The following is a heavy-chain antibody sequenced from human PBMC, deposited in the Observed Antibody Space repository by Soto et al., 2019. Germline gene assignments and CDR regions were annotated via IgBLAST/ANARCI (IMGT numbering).Heavy chain of an antibody. V-gene: IGHV3-23*01. Sequence: PGGSLRLSCVASGFTFSTYAMSWVRQAPGKGLEWVSGISGGGGSTYYADSVKGRFTISRDNSKNTLYLQMNSLRAEDTAVYYCAKADLLGYCTGGSCYSLDYWGQGTLVTVSS. CDR2: ISGGGGST. CDR1: GFTFSTYA. D-gene: IGHD2-15*01. CDR3: AKADLLGYCTGGSCYSLDY. J-gene: IGHJ4*02.